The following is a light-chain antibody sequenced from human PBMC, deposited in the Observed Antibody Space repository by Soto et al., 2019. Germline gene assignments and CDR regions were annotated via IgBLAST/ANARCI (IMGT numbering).Light chain of an antibody. CDR3: QQYNTYPYT. J-gene: IGKJ2*01. CDR1: QSIRSW. CDR2: DAS. Sequence: DIQVTQSPSTLSASVGDRVTITCRASQSIRSWLAWYQQKPGKAPKLLIYDASSLESGVPSRFSGSGSGTGFTLTISSLQPDDFATYYCQQYNTYPYTFGQGTKVDIK. V-gene: IGKV1-5*01.